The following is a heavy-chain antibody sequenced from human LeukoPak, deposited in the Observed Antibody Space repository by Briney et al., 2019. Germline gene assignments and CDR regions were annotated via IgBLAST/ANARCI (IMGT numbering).Heavy chain of an antibody. CDR2: TYYRAKCYN. J-gene: IGHJ4*02. CDR1: ADCASTNSAA. Sequence: SQTLSLTCGISADCASTNSAACNWSRQSPSRGLEWLVRTYYRAKCYNDYGVSVKSPVTNSPVTSKAQFSMQLNSVTPEDTAVYYCARGGIGYCTSTSCSFDYWGQGTLVTVSS. D-gene: IGHD2-2*01. V-gene: IGHV6-1*01. CDR3: ARGGIGYCTSTSCSFDY.